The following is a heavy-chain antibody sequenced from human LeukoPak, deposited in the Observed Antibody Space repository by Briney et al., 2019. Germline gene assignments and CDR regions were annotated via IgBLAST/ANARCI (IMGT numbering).Heavy chain of an antibody. CDR1: GRFISIYY. V-gene: IGHV4-59*07. CDR3: ARVKGGWFNP. Sequence: PADTLSLLCTLCGRFISIYYGSWIRQPRGEGLVWLGYIYYSGSTNYNPSLKSRVTISVDTTKNQYSLKLSTVSAADTAVYYCARVKGGWFNPWGQGTLLTVSS. J-gene: IGHJ5*02. CDR2: IYYSGST. D-gene: IGHD3-16*01.